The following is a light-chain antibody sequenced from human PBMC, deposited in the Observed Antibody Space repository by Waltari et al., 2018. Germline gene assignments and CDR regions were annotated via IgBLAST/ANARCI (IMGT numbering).Light chain of an antibody. CDR2: FAS. CDR1: ETINTY. Sequence: DIELTQSPSSLSASVGDSVTISCRASETINTYINWYQQKPGEPPKPLIYFASNLQSGVPLRFTGRGSGTDFTLTISDLQSEDFATYYCQQTHTRPATFGPGTRVDVK. CDR3: QQTHTRPAT. J-gene: IGKJ3*01. V-gene: IGKV1-39*01.